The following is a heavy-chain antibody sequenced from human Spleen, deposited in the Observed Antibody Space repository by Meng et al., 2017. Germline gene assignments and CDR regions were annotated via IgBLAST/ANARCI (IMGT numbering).Heavy chain of an antibody. Sequence: VQLVQAGAEVKKPGASVKVSCKASGYTFTDYYIHWVRQAPGQGLEWMGWINPNSGDTKYAQKFQGRVTMTRDTSFSTAYVELSRLRSDDTAVYYCASEYNYGPNFDYWGQGTLVTVSS. J-gene: IGHJ4*02. CDR2: INPNSGDT. CDR3: ASEYNYGPNFDY. V-gene: IGHV1-2*02. CDR1: GYTFTDYY. D-gene: IGHD3-10*01.